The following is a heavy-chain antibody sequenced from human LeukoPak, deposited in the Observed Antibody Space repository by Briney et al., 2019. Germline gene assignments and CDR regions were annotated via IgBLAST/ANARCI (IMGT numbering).Heavy chain of an antibody. CDR2: INHSRST. CDR3: ARDWT. Sequence: SETLSLTCAVYGGSFSGYYWSWIRQPPGKGLEWIGEINHSRSTNYNPSLKSRVTISVDTSKNQFSLKLSSVTAADTAVYYCARDWTWGQGTLVTVSS. V-gene: IGHV4-34*01. J-gene: IGHJ4*02. D-gene: IGHD1-1*01. CDR1: GGSFSGYY.